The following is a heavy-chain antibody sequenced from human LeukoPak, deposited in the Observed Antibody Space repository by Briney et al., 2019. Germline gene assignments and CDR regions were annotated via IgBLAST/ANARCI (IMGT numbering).Heavy chain of an antibody. D-gene: IGHD2-15*01. V-gene: IGHV3-21*01. J-gene: IGHJ4*02. CDR2: ISSSSSYI. CDR3: ARDRDGCSGGSCIEY. CDR1: GFTFSSSH. Sequence: RGSLRLSCAASGFTFSSSHMNWVRQAPGKGLEWVSSISSSSSYIYYADSVKGRFTISRDNAKNSLYLQMNSLRAEDTAVYYCARDRDGCSGGSCIEYWGQGTLVTVSS.